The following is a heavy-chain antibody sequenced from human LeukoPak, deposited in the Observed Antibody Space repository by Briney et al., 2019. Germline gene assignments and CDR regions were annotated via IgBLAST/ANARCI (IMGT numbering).Heavy chain of an antibody. CDR1: GFTFSNYW. CDR2: IKEDGSEK. CDR3: ARFTHRYSGDY. J-gene: IGHJ4*02. D-gene: IGHD1-26*01. V-gene: IGHV3-7*03. Sequence: GGSLRLSCAASGFTFSNYWMSWVRQAPGKGLEWVANIKEDGSEKYYVDSVKGRFTIARDNAYNSLYLQMNSSRAEDTAIYFCARFTHRYSGDYWGQGTLVTVSS.